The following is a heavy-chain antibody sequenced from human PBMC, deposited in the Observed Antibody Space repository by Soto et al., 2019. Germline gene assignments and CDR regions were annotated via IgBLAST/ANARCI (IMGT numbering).Heavy chain of an antibody. CDR2: ISSSSSYI. J-gene: IGHJ4*02. CDR3: ARDIRIAGLSDC. Sequence: GSLRLSCAASGFTFSSYSMNWVRQAPGKGLEWVSSISSSSSYIYYADSVKGRFTISRDNAKNSLYLQMNSLRAEDTAVYYCARDIRIAGLSDCWGQGNLVTVSS. D-gene: IGHD6-13*01. CDR1: GFTFSSYS. V-gene: IGHV3-21*01.